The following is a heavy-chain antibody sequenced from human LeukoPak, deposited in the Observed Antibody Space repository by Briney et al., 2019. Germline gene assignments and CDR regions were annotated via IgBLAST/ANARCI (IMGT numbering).Heavy chain of an antibody. D-gene: IGHD2-2*01. V-gene: IGHV4-34*01. CDR3: ATLTLGYCSSTSCYGGDY. CDR1: GGSFSGYY. CDR2: INHSGST. J-gene: IGHJ4*02. Sequence: SETLSLSCAVYGGSFSGYYWSWIRQPPGKGLEWIGEINHSGSTNYNPSLKSRVTISVDKSKNQFSLKLSSVTAADTAVYYCATLTLGYCSSTSCYGGDYWGQGTLVTVSS.